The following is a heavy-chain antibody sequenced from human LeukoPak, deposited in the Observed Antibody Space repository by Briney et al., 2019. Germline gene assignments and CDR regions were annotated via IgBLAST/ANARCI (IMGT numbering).Heavy chain of an antibody. CDR3: ARSWAGMYHPFSYFDC. CDR1: GDSFSGYY. D-gene: IGHD2-2*01. V-gene: IGHV4-34*01. Sequence: SETLPLTCAVYGDSFSGYYWSWIRQPPGKGLEWIAEINHRGSTHYNPSLKSRVNISADTSKGQFSLNLDSVTAADTAVYYCARSWAGMYHPFSYFDCWARDPWSPSPQ. J-gene: IGHJ4*02. CDR2: INHRGST.